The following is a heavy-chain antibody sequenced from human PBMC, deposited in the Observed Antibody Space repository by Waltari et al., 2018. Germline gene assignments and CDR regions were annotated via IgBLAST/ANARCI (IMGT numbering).Heavy chain of an antibody. CDR2: IKQDGSEQ. CDR1: GFSFSSYW. Sequence: EVQLVESGGGLVQPGGSLRLSCAASGFSFSSYWMTWVRQTPGKGEGWVANIKQDGSEQNYVDSVKGRFTISRDNANNSLHLQMHSLRAEDTAVYSCARESSSFSNYISYGMDVWGQGTTVTVAS. CDR3: ARESSSFSNYISYGMDV. V-gene: IGHV3-7*01. J-gene: IGHJ6*02. D-gene: IGHD4-4*01.